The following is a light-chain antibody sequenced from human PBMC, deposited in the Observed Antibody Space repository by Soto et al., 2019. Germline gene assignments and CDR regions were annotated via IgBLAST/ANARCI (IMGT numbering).Light chain of an antibody. V-gene: IGLV2-14*01. CDR3: SSYTSSSNL. CDR2: DVS. J-gene: IGLJ1*01. Sequence: QSVLTQPASVSGSPGQSITISCTGTSSDVGGYNYVSWYQQHPGKAPKLMIYDVSNRPSGVSNRFSGSKSGNTASLTISGLQAEDEADYYCSSYTSSSNLFGTGTKSPP. CDR1: SSDVGGYNY.